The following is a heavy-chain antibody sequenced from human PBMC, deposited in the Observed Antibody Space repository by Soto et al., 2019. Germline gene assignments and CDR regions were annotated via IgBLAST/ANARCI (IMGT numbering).Heavy chain of an antibody. D-gene: IGHD2-8*01. CDR1: GVSVSSYY. CDR2: IYYSGST. CDR3: ARLYATVAGDY. Sequence: PSGTLSLTCTVSGVSVSSYYWSWIRQPPGKGLEWIGYIYYSGSTNYNPSLKSRVTISVDTSKNQFSLKLSSVTAADTAVYYCARLYATVAGDYWGQGTLVTVSS. J-gene: IGHJ4*02. V-gene: IGHV4-59*08.